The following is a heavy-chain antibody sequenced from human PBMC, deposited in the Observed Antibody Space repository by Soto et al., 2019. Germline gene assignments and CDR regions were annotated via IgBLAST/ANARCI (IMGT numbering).Heavy chain of an antibody. D-gene: IGHD5-18*01. CDR2: INPYNGNT. CDR1: GYTFTSYA. Sequence: QVQLVQSGTEVKKPGASVKVSCKASGYTFTSYAISWVRQAPGQGLEWMGWINPYNGNTNYAQKLQGRVTMTTDTTTSTAYMELRSLRSDDTAVYYCARDTAMALPDAWGQGTLVTVSS. V-gene: IGHV1-18*01. J-gene: IGHJ4*02. CDR3: ARDTAMALPDA.